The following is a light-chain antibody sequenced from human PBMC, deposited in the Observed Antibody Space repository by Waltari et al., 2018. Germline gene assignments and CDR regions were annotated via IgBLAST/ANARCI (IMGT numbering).Light chain of an antibody. J-gene: IGKJ1*01. Sequence: DTQMTQSPSTLSASVGDRVSITCRASRSISDWLAWYQQKPGKAPKLLFYKASNLKSGVPSRFGGSGSGTEFTLTISSLQPDDFATYYCQQYDGPSWTFGQGTKVEIK. CDR2: KAS. CDR3: QQYDGPSWT. V-gene: IGKV1-5*03. CDR1: RSISDW.